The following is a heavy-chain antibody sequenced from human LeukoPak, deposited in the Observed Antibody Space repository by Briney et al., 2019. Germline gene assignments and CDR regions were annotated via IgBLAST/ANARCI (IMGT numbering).Heavy chain of an antibody. J-gene: IGHJ3*02. Sequence: PGGSLRLSCAASGFTFSSYSMNWVRQAPGKGLEWVSSISSSSSYIYYADSVKGRFTISRDNAKNSLYLQMNSLRAEDTAVYYCARRTVAGTPVAGAAFDIWGQGTMVTVSS. CDR2: ISSSSSYI. CDR1: GFTFSSYS. CDR3: ARRTVAGTPVAGAAFDI. V-gene: IGHV3-21*01. D-gene: IGHD6-19*01.